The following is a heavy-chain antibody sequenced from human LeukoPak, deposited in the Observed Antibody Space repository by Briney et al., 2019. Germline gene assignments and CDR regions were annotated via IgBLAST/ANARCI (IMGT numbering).Heavy chain of an antibody. V-gene: IGHV4-59*01. D-gene: IGHD1-20*01. Sequence: SETLSLTCTVSGGSISSYYWSWIRQPPGKGLEWIGYIYYSGSTNYNPSLKSRVTMSVDTSKNQFSLKLSSVTAADTAVYYCARAGITETTSWFDPWGQGTLVNVSA. J-gene: IGHJ5*02. CDR3: ARAGITETTSWFDP. CDR2: IYYSGST. CDR1: GGSISSYY.